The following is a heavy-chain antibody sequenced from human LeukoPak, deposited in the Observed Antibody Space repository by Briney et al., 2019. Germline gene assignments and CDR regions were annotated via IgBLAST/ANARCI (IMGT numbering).Heavy chain of an antibody. CDR2: IIPIFGTA. CDR1: GGTFSSYA. V-gene: IGHV1-69*13. Sequence: SVKVSCKASGGTFSSYAISWVRQAPGHGLEWMGGIIPIFGTANYAQKFQGRVTITADESTSTAYMELSSLRSEDTAVYYCARGSDRGILYYYYMDVWGKGTTVTVSS. D-gene: IGHD2-15*01. CDR3: ARGSDRGILYYYYMDV. J-gene: IGHJ6*03.